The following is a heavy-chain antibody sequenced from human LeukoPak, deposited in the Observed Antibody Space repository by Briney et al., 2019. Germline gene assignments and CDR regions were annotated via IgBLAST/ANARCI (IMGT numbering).Heavy chain of an antibody. CDR2: ISASGATT. V-gene: IGHV3-23*01. Sequence: GGSLRLSCAGSGFTFSAYGMSWVRQAPGKGLEWVSSISASGATTYLADAVKGRFTITRDHSDNTLSLQMNSLRGDDTAVYYCARAGAAGDNRGGYYYYYMDVWGKGTTVTVSS. D-gene: IGHD6-25*01. CDR3: ARAGAAGDNRGGYYYYYMDV. CDR1: GFTFSAYG. J-gene: IGHJ6*03.